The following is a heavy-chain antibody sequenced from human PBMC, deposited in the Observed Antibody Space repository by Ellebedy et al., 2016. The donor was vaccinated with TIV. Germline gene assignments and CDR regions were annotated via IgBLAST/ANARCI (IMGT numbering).Heavy chain of an antibody. D-gene: IGHD5/OR15-5a*01. V-gene: IGHV4-59*13. CDR3: ARDVSVAVSGHSFYYMDV. Sequence: SETLSLTXTVSGGSMKNYYWSWIRQSPGKGLEWIGYVYHSGTTHVNPSLKGRVTISIDMSQNQFSLRLNSVTAADTAVYYCARDVSVAVSGHSFYYMDVWGSGTTVTVS. CDR2: VYHSGTT. J-gene: IGHJ6*03. CDR1: GGSMKNYY.